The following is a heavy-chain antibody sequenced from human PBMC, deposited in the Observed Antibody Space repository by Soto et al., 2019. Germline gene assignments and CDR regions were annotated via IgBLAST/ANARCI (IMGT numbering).Heavy chain of an antibody. D-gene: IGHD1-26*01. J-gene: IGHJ4*02. CDR3: PRGPPSWEMLVEFRGDY. CDR1: GYTFTVYY. CDR2: ISAYNGNI. V-gene: IGHV1-18*04. Sequence: ASVKVSCKASGYTFTVYYMHWVRQTPGQGLEWMGWISAYNGNINYAQRFRNRVAMTIDTSAHTAYLELRSLRSDDTAVFYCPRGPPSWEMLVEFRGDYWGQGTQVTVSS.